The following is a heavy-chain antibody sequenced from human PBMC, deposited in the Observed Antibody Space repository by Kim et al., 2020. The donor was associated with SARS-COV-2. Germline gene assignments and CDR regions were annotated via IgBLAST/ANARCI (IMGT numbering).Heavy chain of an antibody. D-gene: IGHD3-10*01. CDR1: GYTFTSYG. V-gene: IGHV7-4-1*02. Sequence: ASVKVSCKASGYTFTSYGMNWVRQAPGQGLEWMGWINTNTGNPTYAQGFTGRFVFSLYTSVSTAYLQISSLKAEDTAVYYCARDPVLFAFDIWGQGSMVTVSS. CDR2: INTNTGNP. J-gene: IGHJ3*02. CDR3: ARDPVLFAFDI.